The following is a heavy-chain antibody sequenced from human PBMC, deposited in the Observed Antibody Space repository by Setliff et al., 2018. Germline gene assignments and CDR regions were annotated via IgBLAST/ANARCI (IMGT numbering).Heavy chain of an antibody. Sequence: SLTCTVSGDSMTVYYWTWVRQSPGKGLEWIGYISSSGTPNYNPSLKSRVTILIDKSKNQFSLTLTSVTAADTAFYYCARARSLDFDFWGPGTLVTVSS. CDR3: ARARSLDFDF. V-gene: IGHV4-4*09. CDR1: GDSMTVYY. CDR2: ISSSGTP. J-gene: IGHJ4*02.